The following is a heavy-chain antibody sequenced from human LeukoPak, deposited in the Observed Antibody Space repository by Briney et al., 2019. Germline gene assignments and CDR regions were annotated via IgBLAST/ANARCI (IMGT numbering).Heavy chain of an antibody. V-gene: IGHV3-21*01. CDR3: ARVRGRNWFDP. J-gene: IGHJ5*02. D-gene: IGHD3-10*01. Sequence: PGGSLRLSCAASGFTFSIYSTNWVRQAPGKGLEWVSSISSSSSYIYYADSVKGRFTISRDNAKNSLYLQMNSLRAEDTAVYYCARVRGRNWFDPWGQGTLVTVSS. CDR2: ISSSSSYI. CDR1: GFTFSIYS.